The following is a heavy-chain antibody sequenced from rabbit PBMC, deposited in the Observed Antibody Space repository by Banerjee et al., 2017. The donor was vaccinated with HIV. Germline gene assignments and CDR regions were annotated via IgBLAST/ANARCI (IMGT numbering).Heavy chain of an antibody. Sequence: QSLEESGGDLVKPEGSLTLTCTASGFSFTNKYVMCWVRQAPGKGLEWIACINTSSGNTVYASWAKGRFTISKTSSTTVTLQMTSLTAADTASYFCARSAGYGGSGYANLWGPGTLVTVS. V-gene: IGHV1S40*01. CDR2: INTSSGNT. CDR3: ARSAGYGGSGYANL. D-gene: IGHD8-1*01. J-gene: IGHJ4*01. CDR1: GFSFTNKYV.